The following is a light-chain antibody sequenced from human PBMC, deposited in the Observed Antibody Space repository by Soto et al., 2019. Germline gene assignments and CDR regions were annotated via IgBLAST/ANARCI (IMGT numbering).Light chain of an antibody. Sequence: QSALTQPRSVSGSPGQSVTISCTGTSSDVGGYNYVSWYQQHPGKAPKPMIYDVSKRPSGVPDRFSGSKSGNTASLTISGLQAEDEADDYCCSYAGSYTLVFGGGTKLTVL. V-gene: IGLV2-11*01. CDR2: DVS. CDR1: SSDVGGYNY. J-gene: IGLJ2*01. CDR3: CSYAGSYTLV.